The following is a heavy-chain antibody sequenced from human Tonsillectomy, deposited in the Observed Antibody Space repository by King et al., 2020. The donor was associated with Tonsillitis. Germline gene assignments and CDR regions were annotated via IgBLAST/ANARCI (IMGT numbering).Heavy chain of an antibody. J-gene: IGHJ4*02. CDR3: AKGGCSSTSCYYDCDY. V-gene: IGHV3-23*04. Sequence: VQLVESGGGLVQPGGSLRLSCAASGFTFSSYAMSWVRQAPGKGLEWCSAISGSGGSTYYADSVKGRFTISRDNSKNTLYLQMNGLRAEEPAVYYCAKGGCSSTSCYYDCDYWGQGTLVTVSS. D-gene: IGHD2-2*01. CDR1: GFTFSSYA. CDR2: ISGSGGST.